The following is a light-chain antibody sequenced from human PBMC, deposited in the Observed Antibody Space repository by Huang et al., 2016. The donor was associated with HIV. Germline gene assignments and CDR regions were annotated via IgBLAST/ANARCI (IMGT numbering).Light chain of an antibody. CDR3: QKYNNWPPT. CDR2: RAS. V-gene: IGKV3-15*01. CDR1: QSVSGH. Sequence: EVVMTQSPATLSVSPGESATLSCRASQSVSGHLAWYQSKLGQAPRLLIYRASTRATGIPAMFSSRGAGAEYTLTINSLQSEDFAVDYCQKYNNWPPTFGQGTKVEVK. J-gene: IGKJ1*01.